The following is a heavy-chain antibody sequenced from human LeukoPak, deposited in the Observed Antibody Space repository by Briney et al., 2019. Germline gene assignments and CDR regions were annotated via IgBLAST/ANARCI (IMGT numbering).Heavy chain of an antibody. CDR1: GFSFSNYE. J-gene: IGHJ4*02. Sequence: GGSLRLSCAASGFSFSNYEMNWVRQTPGKGLEWVSYMSSSGSMTWYADSVKGRFTISRDNAKNSLYLQMNSLRAEDTAVYYRARVGRSEQLAINDYWGQGTLVTVSS. D-gene: IGHD6-13*01. CDR3: ARVGRSEQLAINDY. V-gene: IGHV3-48*03. CDR2: MSSSGSMT.